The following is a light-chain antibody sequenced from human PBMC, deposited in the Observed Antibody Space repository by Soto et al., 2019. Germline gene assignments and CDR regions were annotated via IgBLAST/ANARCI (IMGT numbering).Light chain of an antibody. V-gene: IGKV3-20*01. Sequence: EIVLTQSPGTLSLSPGERATLSCRASQSVSSSYLAWYQQKPGQAPRLLIYGASNRATGIPDRFSGSGSGTDFTFTISSLQPEDVATYYCQQYDNLSLTFGGGTKVDIK. CDR3: QQYDNLSLT. J-gene: IGKJ4*01. CDR2: GAS. CDR1: QSVSSSY.